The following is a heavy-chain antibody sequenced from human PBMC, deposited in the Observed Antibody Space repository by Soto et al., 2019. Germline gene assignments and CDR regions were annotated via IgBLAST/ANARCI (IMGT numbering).Heavy chain of an antibody. CDR1: GGTISSYY. J-gene: IGHJ6*02. D-gene: IGHD6-19*01. Sequence: PSETLSLTCTVSGGTISSYYWSWIRQPAGKGLEWIGRIYTSGSTNYNPSLKSRVTMSVDTSKNQFSLKLSSVTAADTAVYYCAREFGQWLVQDYYYGMDVWGQGTTVTVSS. V-gene: IGHV4-4*07. CDR2: IYTSGST. CDR3: AREFGQWLVQDYYYGMDV.